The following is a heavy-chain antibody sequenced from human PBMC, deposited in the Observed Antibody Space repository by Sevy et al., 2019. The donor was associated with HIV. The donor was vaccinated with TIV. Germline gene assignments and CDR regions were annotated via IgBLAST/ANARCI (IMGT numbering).Heavy chain of an antibody. CDR1: DLTFNTYA. CDR2: ISASGSST. J-gene: IGHJ3*02. D-gene: IGHD3-3*01. V-gene: IGHV3-23*01. Sequence: GGSLRLSCAATDLTFNTYAMSWVRQAPGKGLEWVSAISASGSSTFYTDSVKGRFTISRDNSKNTLYLQMNSLRAEDTAVYFCAKRYSRLRRGVLDWPLDAFDMWGQGTMVTVSS. CDR3: AKRYSRLRRGVLDWPLDAFDM.